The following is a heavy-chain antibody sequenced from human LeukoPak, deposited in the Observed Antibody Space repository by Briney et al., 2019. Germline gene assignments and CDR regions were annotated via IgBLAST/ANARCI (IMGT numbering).Heavy chain of an antibody. CDR1: GGSISGTNW. Sequence: PSGTLSLTCGVSGGSISGTNWWSWVRQPPGQGLEWVGEISLRGLTNYNPSLRSRLTMSLDESKDQVSLNLTSVTAADTAVYYCSRESGPFSPFGFWGQGTLVSVHS. CDR3: SRESGPFSPFGF. D-gene: IGHD1-26*01. J-gene: IGHJ4*02. CDR2: ISLRGLT. V-gene: IGHV4-4*02.